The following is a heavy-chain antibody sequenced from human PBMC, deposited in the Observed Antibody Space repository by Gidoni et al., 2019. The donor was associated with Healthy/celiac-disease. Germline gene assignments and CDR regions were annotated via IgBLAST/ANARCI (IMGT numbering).Heavy chain of an antibody. Sequence: EVQLLESGGGLVQPGGSLRLSCAASGTTFSSHAMSWVRQAPGKGLEWVSAISGSGGSTYYADSVKGRFTISRDNSKNTLYLQMNSLRAEDTAVYYCAKQDIVVVPAAHQIDYWGQGTLVTVSS. J-gene: IGHJ4*02. CDR2: ISGSGGST. D-gene: IGHD2-2*01. CDR3: AKQDIVVVPAAHQIDY. CDR1: GTTFSSHA. V-gene: IGHV3-23*01.